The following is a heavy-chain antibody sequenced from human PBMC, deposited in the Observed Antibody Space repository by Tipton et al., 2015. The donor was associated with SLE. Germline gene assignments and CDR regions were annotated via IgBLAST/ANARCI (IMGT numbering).Heavy chain of an antibody. CDR2: ISAYNGKT. Sequence: QLVQSGAEVKKPGASVKVSCKASGYTFTSFGISWVRQAPGQGLEWMGWISAYNGKTNYAQRLQDRVTMTTDTSTSTAYMELRSLRSDDTAVYYCARGYCSSTSCPYSYYYMDVWGKGTTVTVSS. D-gene: IGHD2-2*01. V-gene: IGHV1-18*01. CDR1: GYTFTSFG. J-gene: IGHJ6*03. CDR3: ARGYCSSTSCPYSYYYMDV.